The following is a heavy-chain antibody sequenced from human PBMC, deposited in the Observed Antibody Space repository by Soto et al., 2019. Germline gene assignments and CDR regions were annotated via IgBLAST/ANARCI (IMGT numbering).Heavy chain of an antibody. CDR2: ISYDGSNK. CDR1: GFTFSSYG. J-gene: IGHJ4*02. CDR3: AKARSGWSTLFDY. Sequence: QVQLVESGGGVVQPGRSLRLSCAASGFTFSSYGMHWVRQAPGKGLEWVAVISYDGSNKYYADSVKGRFTISRDNSKNTLYLQVNSLRAEDTAVYYCAKARSGWSTLFDYWGQGTLVTVSS. D-gene: IGHD6-19*01. V-gene: IGHV3-30*18.